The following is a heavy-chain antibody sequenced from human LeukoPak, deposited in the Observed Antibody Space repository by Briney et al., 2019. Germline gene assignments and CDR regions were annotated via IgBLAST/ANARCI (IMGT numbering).Heavy chain of an antibody. V-gene: IGHV3-43*02. J-gene: IGHJ4*02. Sequence: PGGSLRLSCATSGFTLDSFAMHCVRQVPGKGLEWIYFISGEGINTYYADYVTGRFTIYRDKSKYSLYLQMDTLKPEDSALYYCAKGHWNDVPRHSWGQGPLVTVSS. CDR2: ISGEGINT. CDR3: AKGHWNDVPRHS. D-gene: IGHD1-1*01. CDR1: GFTLDSFA.